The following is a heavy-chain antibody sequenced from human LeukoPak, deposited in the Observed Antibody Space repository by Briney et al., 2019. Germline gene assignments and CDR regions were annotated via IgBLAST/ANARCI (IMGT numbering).Heavy chain of an antibody. Sequence: ASVKVSCKASGYTFTGYYMHWLRQAPGQGLEWMGRINPNSGGTNYAQKFQGRVTITRDTSISTAYMELSRLRSDDTAVYYCARDYYYGSVSNWFDPWGQETLVTVSS. CDR1: GYTFTGYY. V-gene: IGHV1-2*06. CDR3: ARDYYYGSVSNWFDP. CDR2: INPNSGGT. J-gene: IGHJ5*02. D-gene: IGHD3-10*01.